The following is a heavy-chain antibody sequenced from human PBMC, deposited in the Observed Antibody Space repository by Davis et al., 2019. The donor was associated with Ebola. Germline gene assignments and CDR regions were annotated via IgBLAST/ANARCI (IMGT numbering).Heavy chain of an antibody. CDR3: AREAADGNGMDY. CDR1: GASISSRSYY. V-gene: IGHV4-39*02. J-gene: IGHJ4*02. Sequence: MPSETLSLTCTVSGASISSRSYYWGWIRRPPGKGLEWIATIHHTGSTYYNPSLKSRVTISLDTSKNQFSLKLNSVGAADTAVYYCAREAADGNGMDYWGQGTLVTVSS. CDR2: IHHTGST. D-gene: IGHD6-13*01.